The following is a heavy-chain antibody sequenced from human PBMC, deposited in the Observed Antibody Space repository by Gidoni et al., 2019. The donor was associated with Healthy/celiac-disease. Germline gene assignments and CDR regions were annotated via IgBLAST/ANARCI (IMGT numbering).Heavy chain of an antibody. V-gene: IGHV1-69*01. CDR1: GGTFSSYA. CDR2: IIPIFGTA. Sequence: QVQLVQSGAEVKKPGSSVKVSCKASGGTFSSYAISWVRQAPGQGLEWMGGIIPIFGTANYAQKFQGRVTITADESTSTAYMELSSLRSEDTAVYYCARSGSDYDILTGPFDYWGQGTLVTVSS. D-gene: IGHD3-9*01. J-gene: IGHJ4*02. CDR3: ARSGSDYDILTGPFDY.